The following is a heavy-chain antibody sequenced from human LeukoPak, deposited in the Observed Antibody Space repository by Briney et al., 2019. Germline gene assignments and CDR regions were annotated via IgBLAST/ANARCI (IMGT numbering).Heavy chain of an antibody. CDR3: GRDVVTTTPGGGNGLGDY. D-gene: IGHD4-11*01. V-gene: IGHV1-46*01. CDR1: GYTFTSYY. CDR2: INPSGGST. Sequence: ASVKVSCKASGYTFTSYYMHWVRQAPGQGLEWMGIINPSGGSTSYAQKFQGRVTMTRDTSTSTVYMELSSLRSEATAVYYCGRDVVTTTPGGGNGLGDYWGQATLVADCS. J-gene: IGHJ4*02.